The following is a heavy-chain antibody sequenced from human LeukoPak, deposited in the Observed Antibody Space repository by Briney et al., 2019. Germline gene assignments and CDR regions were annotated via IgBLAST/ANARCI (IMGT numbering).Heavy chain of an antibody. Sequence: GESLKISCKAFGYFFSNYWIGWVRQMPGTGLQWMGIIYAGDSDTRYSPSFQGQVTISVDKSITTAYLQWNSLKASDSAIHYCARHSTSHSSDAFDIWGQGTLVIVSS. CDR3: ARHSTSHSSDAFDI. V-gene: IGHV5-51*01. D-gene: IGHD6-6*01. J-gene: IGHJ3*02. CDR1: GYFFSNYW. CDR2: IYAGDSDT.